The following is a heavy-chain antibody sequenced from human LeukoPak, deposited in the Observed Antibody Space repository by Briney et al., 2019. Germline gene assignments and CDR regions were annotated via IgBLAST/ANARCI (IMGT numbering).Heavy chain of an antibody. D-gene: IGHD5-12*01. CDR2: ISNDGSNK. J-gene: IGHJ4*02. V-gene: IGHV3-30*19. Sequence: GSPLRLTCGAEGFTYGSNGMQWVRQAPEKGLEWVAAISNDGSNKYYADSVKGRFTMSRDNSKNTLYLQMNSLRAEDTAVYYCAKVDIVATIDAGRLVDYWGQGTLVTGAS. CDR1: GFTYGSNG. CDR3: AKVDIVATIDAGRLVDY.